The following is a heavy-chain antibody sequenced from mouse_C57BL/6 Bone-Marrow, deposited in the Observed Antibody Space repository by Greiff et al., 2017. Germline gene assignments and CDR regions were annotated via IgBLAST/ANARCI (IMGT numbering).Heavy chain of an antibody. CDR2: IYPGSGST. CDR3: ARPYYSNYRYFDV. J-gene: IGHJ1*03. D-gene: IGHD2-12*01. V-gene: IGHV1-55*01. Sequence: VQLQQPGAELVKPGASVKMSCKASGYTFTSYWITWVKQRPGQGLEWIGDIYPGSGSTNYNEKFKSKATMTVDTSSSTAYMQLSSLTSEDTAVYYCARPYYSNYRYFDVWGTGTTVTVSA. CDR1: GYTFTSYW.